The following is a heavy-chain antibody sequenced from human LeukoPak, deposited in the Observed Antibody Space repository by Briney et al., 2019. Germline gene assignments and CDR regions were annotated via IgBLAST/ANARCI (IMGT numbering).Heavy chain of an antibody. V-gene: IGHV3-53*01. D-gene: IGHD4-17*01. CDR1: RFTVSSNY. CDR3: ARGGPDYEDAFDI. CDR2: IYSGGST. Sequence: GGSPRHSRAPPRFTVSSNYISSVPPAPGKGLEWGSVIYSGGSTYYADSVKGRFTISRDNSKNTLYLQMNSLRVEDTAMYYCARGGPDYEDAFDIWGRGTMVTVSS. J-gene: IGHJ3*02.